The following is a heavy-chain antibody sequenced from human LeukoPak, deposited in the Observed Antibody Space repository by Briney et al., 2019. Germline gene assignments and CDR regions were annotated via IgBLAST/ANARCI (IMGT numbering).Heavy chain of an antibody. CDR1: GGSFSGYY. CDR3: ARGFAAEKIYCSGGSCYSAYWFDP. Sequence: MPSETLSLTCAVYGGSFSGYYWSWIRQPPGKGLEWIGEINHSGSTNYNPSLKSRVTISVDTSKNQFSLKLSSVTAADTAVYYCARGFAAEKIYCSGGSCYSAYWFDPWGQGTLVTVSS. J-gene: IGHJ5*02. V-gene: IGHV4-34*01. CDR2: INHSGST. D-gene: IGHD2-15*01.